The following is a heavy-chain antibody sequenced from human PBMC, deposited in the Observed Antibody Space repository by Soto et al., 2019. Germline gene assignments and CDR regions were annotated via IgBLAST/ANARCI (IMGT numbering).Heavy chain of an antibody. V-gene: IGHV3-21*01. CDR2: ISNSGSYK. Sequence: XGCLRLSCAASGFTFGSYMMNWVRRAPGRGLEWVSSISNSGSYKYSADSVKGRLTISRDNAKNSLYLQMNSLRAEDTAVYYCARGEYGMDVWGQGTTVTVSS. CDR1: GFTFGSYM. J-gene: IGHJ6*02. CDR3: ARGEYGMDV.